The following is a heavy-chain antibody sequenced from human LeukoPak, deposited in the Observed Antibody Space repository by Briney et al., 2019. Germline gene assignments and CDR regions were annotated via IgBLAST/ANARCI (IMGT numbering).Heavy chain of an antibody. V-gene: IGHV3-9*01. J-gene: IGHJ4*02. D-gene: IGHD3-3*01. CDR1: GFTFNRYG. Sequence: GGSLRLSCAASGFTFNRYGMHWVRQAPDTGLEWVSVIYWNSSYITYADSVKGRFTTSRDNSKNTLFLQMNSLRPEDTAIYYCSKDAARSGGAEWLILEYWGRGALVTVSS. CDR3: SKDAARSGGAEWLILEY. CDR2: IYWNSSYI.